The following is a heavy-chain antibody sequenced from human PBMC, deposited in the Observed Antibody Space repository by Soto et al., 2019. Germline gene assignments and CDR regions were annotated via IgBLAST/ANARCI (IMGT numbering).Heavy chain of an antibody. CDR3: AWAFDDSSGYNYYFDY. Sequence: ASVKVSCKASCYTFTSYGISWVRQAPGQGLEWMGWISAYNGNTNYAQKLQGRVTMTTDTSTSTAYMELRSLRSDDTAVYYCAWAFDDSSGYNYYFDYWGQGTLVTVS. D-gene: IGHD3-22*01. CDR1: CYTFTSYG. J-gene: IGHJ4*02. V-gene: IGHV1-18*01. CDR2: ISAYNGNT.